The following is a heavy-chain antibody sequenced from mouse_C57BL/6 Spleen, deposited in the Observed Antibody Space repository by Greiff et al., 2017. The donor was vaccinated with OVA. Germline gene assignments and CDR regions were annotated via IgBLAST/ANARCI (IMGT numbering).Heavy chain of an antibody. J-gene: IGHJ4*01. V-gene: IGHV5-4*01. CDR2: ISDGGSYT. Sequence: EVKLVESGGGLVKPGGSLKLSCAASGFTFSSYAMSWVRQTPEKRLEWVATISDGGSYTYYTDNVKGRFTISRDNAKNNLYLQMSHLKSEDTAMYYCARDGLRYPYAMDYWGQGTSVTVSS. CDR1: GFTFSSYA. D-gene: IGHD1-1*01. CDR3: ARDGLRYPYAMDY.